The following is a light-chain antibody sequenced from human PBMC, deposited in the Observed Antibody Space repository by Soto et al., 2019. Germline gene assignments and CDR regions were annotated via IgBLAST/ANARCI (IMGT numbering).Light chain of an antibody. CDR2: DVT. Sequence: QSVLTQPASVSGSPGQSITISCTGTSSDVGGFNYVSWYQQHPGKAPKLMIYDVTNRPSGVSYRFSGSKSVNTASRTISGLQAEDEADYYCNSYTSSSTYVFGTGTKLTVL. CDR1: SSDVGGFNY. V-gene: IGLV2-14*03. J-gene: IGLJ1*01. CDR3: NSYTSSSTYV.